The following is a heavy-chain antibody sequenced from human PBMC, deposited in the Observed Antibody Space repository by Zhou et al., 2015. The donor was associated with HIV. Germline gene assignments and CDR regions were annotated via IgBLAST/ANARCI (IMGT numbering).Heavy chain of an antibody. Sequence: QVQLVQSGAEVKKPGSSVKVSCKASGGTFSNHGISWVRQAPGQGLEWMGGIVPFFGTANYAQKFQGRVTITADKSTSTAYMELSSLRSEDTAAYYCARGGYSSAYFRKTDRLDPWGQGSLVTVSP. D-gene: IGHD2-15*01. V-gene: IGHV1-69*06. CDR3: ARGGYSSAYFRKTDRLDP. CDR2: IVPFFGTA. CDR1: GGTFSNHG. J-gene: IGHJ5*02.